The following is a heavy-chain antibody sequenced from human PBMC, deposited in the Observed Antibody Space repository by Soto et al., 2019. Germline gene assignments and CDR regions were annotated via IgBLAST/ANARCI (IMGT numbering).Heavy chain of an antibody. CDR3: ARAPIVVVVAAATYYYYYGMDV. CDR2: INPSGGST. CDR1: GYTLTSYD. J-gene: IGHJ6*02. Sequence: GASVKVSCKASGYTLTSYDMHWVRQAPGQRLEWMGWINPSGGSTSYAQKFQGRVTMTRDTSTSTVYMELSSLRSEDTAVYYCARAPIVVVVAAATYYYYYGMDVWGQGTTVTVSS. D-gene: IGHD2-15*01. V-gene: IGHV1-46*01.